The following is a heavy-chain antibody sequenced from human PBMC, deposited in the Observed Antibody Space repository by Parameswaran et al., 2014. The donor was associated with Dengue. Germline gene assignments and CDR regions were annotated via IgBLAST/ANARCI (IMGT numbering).Heavy chain of an antibody. D-gene: IGHD3/OR15-3a*01. Sequence: VRQAPGKGLEWVSYISSSGSTIYYADSVKGRFTISRDNAKNSLYLQMNSLRAEDTAVYYCARGTDFSDYWGQGTLVTVSS. CDR3: ARGTDFSDY. CDR2: ISSSGSTI. J-gene: IGHJ4*02. V-gene: IGHV3-11*04.